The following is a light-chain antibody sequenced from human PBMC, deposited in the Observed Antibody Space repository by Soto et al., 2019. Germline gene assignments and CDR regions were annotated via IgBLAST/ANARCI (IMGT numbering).Light chain of an antibody. CDR3: AAWDDSLNGQGV. J-gene: IGLJ2*01. CDR1: SSNIGSNT. CDR2: SNN. V-gene: IGLV1-44*01. Sequence: QSVLTQPPSASGTPGQRVTISCSGSSSNIGSNTVNWYQQRPGTAPKLLIYSNNQRASGVPDRFSGSKSGTSASLAISGLQSEDEADYYCAAWDDSLNGQGVFGGGTKLTVL.